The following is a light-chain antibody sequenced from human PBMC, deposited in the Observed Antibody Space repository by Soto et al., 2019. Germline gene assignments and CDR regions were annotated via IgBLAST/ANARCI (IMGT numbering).Light chain of an antibody. V-gene: IGLV2-18*02. CDR1: SSDVGSYNR. CDR2: DVN. J-gene: IGLJ1*01. Sequence: QSVLTQPPSVSGSPGQSVAISCTGTSSDVGSYNRVSWYQQPPGTAPKLMIYDVNNRPSGVPDRFSGSKFGNTGFLTISGLQAEDEADYYCSSYTISSTYVFGTGTKVTVL. CDR3: SSYTISSTYV.